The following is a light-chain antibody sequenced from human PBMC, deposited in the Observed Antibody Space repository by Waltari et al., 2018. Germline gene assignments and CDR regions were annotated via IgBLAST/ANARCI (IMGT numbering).Light chain of an antibody. CDR2: DDN. CDR1: GLPKQY. J-gene: IGLJ2*01. V-gene: IGLV3-10*01. Sequence: YDLTQPPSVSVSPGQTAAITCSGDGLPKQYTFWYQQKSGQAPVLVLYDDNKRPSGNPGRFSGSSAGTVATLTSTGAQVDDEADYYCYSKDTDGGSQGKIGGGTKLTVL. CDR3: YSKDTDGGSQGK.